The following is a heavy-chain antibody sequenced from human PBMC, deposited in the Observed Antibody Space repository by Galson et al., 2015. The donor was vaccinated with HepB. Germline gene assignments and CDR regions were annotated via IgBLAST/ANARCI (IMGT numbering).Heavy chain of an antibody. CDR1: GYTFTNYG. J-gene: IGHJ3*01. V-gene: IGHV1-69*13. Sequence: SVKVSCKASGYTFTNYGISWVRQAPGQGLEWMGGILPLFDTRKMFHGRVTITADESTTTAYMELSSLTSEDTAVYYCARSLLKYRGHPDMAQFGAFDVWGQGTVVTVSS. D-gene: IGHD5-12*01. CDR2: ILPLFDTR. CDR3: ARSLLKYRGHPDMAQFGAFDV.